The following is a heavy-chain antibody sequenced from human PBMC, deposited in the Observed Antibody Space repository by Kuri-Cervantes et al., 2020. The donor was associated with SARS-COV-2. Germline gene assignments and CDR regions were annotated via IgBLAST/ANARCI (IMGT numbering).Heavy chain of an antibody. CDR1: GFTFDDYT. D-gene: IGHD3-3*01. V-gene: IGHV3-43*01. CDR3: ARANYDFWSGYYPAGY. Sequence: GGSLRLSCAASGFTFDDYTMHWVRQAPGKGLEWVSLISWDGGSIYYADSVKGRFTISRDNAKNSLYLQMNSLRAEDTAVYYCARANYDFWSGYYPAGYWGQGTLVTVSS. CDR2: ISWDGGSI. J-gene: IGHJ4*02.